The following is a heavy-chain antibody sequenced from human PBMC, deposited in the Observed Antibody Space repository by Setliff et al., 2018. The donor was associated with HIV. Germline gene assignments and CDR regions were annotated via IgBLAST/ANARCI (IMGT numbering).Heavy chain of an antibody. CDR2: INPSGGST. D-gene: IGHD6-19*01. Sequence: GASVKVSCKASGGTISSYAIGWVRQAPGQGLEWVGIINPSGGSTSYAQKFQGRVTMTRDTSTSTVYMELSSLRSEDTAVYYCARGYSSGWYAGFHYYYYYGMDVWGQGTTVTVSS. CDR1: GGTISSYA. J-gene: IGHJ6*02. V-gene: IGHV1-46*01. CDR3: ARGYSSGWYAGFHYYYYYGMDV.